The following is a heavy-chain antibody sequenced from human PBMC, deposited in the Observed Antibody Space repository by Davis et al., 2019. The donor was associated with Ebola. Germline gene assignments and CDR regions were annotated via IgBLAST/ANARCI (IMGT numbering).Heavy chain of an antibody. D-gene: IGHD4-17*01. Sequence: GESLKISCAASGFIFSDYWMHWVRQAPGKGLVWVSRINGDGTITNYADSVKGRFTISRDNSKNTLYLQMNSLRAEDTAVYYCARHDYGDSHFDYWGQGTLVTVSS. CDR2: INGDGTIT. CDR3: ARHDYGDSHFDY. CDR1: GFIFSDYW. J-gene: IGHJ4*02. V-gene: IGHV3-74*01.